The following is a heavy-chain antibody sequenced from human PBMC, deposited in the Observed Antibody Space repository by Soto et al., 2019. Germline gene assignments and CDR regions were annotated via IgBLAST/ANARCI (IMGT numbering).Heavy chain of an antibody. Sequence: PGGSLRLSCAASGFTFSSYGRHWVRQAPGKGLEWVAVIWYDGSNKYYADSVKGRFTISRDNSKNTLYLQMNSLRAEDTAVYYCARDPGKTTVTTSKDYYYYMDVWGKGTTVTVSS. CDR1: GFTFSSYG. CDR2: IWYDGSNK. D-gene: IGHD4-4*01. V-gene: IGHV3-33*01. J-gene: IGHJ6*03. CDR3: ARDPGKTTVTTSKDYYYYMDV.